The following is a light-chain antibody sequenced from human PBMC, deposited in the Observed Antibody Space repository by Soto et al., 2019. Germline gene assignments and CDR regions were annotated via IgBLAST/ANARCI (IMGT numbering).Light chain of an antibody. CDR2: KAS. J-gene: IGKJ1*01. CDR1: QSISSW. Sequence: DIQMTQSPSTLSASVGDRVTITCRASQSISSWLAWYQQKPGKAPKLLIYKASSLESGVPSRFSGSGSGTEFTLTISSLQPDVFATYYCQQYNSYPTFGQGPKVEIK. CDR3: QQYNSYPT. V-gene: IGKV1-5*03.